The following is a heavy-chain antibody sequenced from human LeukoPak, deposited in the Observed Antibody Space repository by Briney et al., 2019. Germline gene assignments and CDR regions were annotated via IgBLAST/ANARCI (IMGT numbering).Heavy chain of an antibody. CDR1: GFTFSSYP. Sequence: GGSLRLSCATSGFTFSSYPMSWVRQAPGKGLEWVSVIYSGGSTYYADSVKGRFTVSRDNSKNTLYLQMNSLRAEDTAVYYCASTTRGGTYYYYMDVWGKGTTVTISS. J-gene: IGHJ6*03. CDR2: IYSGGST. CDR3: ASTTRGGTYYYYMDV. D-gene: IGHD1-1*01. V-gene: IGHV3-23*03.